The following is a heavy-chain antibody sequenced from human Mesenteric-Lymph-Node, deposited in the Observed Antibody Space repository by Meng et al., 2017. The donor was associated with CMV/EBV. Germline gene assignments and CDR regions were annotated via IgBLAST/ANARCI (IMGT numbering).Heavy chain of an antibody. J-gene: IGHJ4*02. D-gene: IGHD6-6*01. CDR3: ATERPYTSSAISDF. V-gene: IGHV1-69*04. Sequence: ASGGTFRSYAISWVRQDPGQGLEWMGRIIPMYEITTYAQKFQGRVTITADKSTTTAYMELSRLRSEDTALYYCATERPYTSSAISDFWGQGTLVTVSS. CDR2: IIPMYEIT. CDR1: GGTFRSYA.